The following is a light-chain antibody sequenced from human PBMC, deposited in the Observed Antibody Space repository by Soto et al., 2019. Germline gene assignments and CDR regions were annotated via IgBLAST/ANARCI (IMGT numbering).Light chain of an antibody. J-gene: IGKJ1*01. CDR1: QRISSW. Sequence: DIQLTQSPSTLSASVGDRVTITSQARQRISSWLAWYQQKPGKAPKLLIYDASSLESGVPSRFSGSGSGTEFTLTISSLQPDDFATYYCQQYNSYSRGTFGQGTKVDI. CDR2: DAS. V-gene: IGKV1-5*01. CDR3: QQYNSYSRGT.